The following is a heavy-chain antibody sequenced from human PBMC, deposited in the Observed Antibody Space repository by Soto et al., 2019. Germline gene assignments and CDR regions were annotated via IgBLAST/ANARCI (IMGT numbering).Heavy chain of an antibody. V-gene: IGHV1-69*08. D-gene: IGHD2-2*01. CDR1: GGTFSSYT. CDR2: IIAILGIA. J-gene: IGHJ4*02. CDR3: ARDSSPPSRFEDCSSTSCYLSY. Sequence: QVQLVQSGAEVKKPGSSVKVSCKASGGTFSSYTISWVRQAPGQGLEWMGRIIAILGIANYAQKFQGRVTTNADKSPSTAYMELSSLRSEDTAVYYCARDSSPPSRFEDCSSTSCYLSYWGQGTLVTVSS.